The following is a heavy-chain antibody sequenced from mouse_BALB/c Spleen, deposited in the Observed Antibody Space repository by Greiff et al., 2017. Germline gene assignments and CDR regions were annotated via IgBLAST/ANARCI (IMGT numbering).Heavy chain of an antibody. Sequence: VQLKESGPGLVNPSQSLSLTCSVTGYSITSGYYWNWIRQFPGNKLEWMGYISYDGSNNYNPSLKNRISITRDTSKNQFFLKLNSVTTEDTATYYCARESYDGYYFDYWGQGTTLTVSS. CDR1: GYSITSGYY. CDR2: ISYDGSN. D-gene: IGHD2-3*01. V-gene: IGHV3-6*02. J-gene: IGHJ2*01. CDR3: ARESYDGYYFDY.